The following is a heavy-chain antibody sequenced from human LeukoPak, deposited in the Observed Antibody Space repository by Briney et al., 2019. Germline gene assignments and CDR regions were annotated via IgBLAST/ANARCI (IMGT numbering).Heavy chain of an antibody. CDR2: ISSSGSTI. Sequence: PGGSLRLSCAASGSTFSSYEMNWVRQAPGKGLEWVSYISSSGSTIYYADSVKGRFTISRDNAKNSLYLQMNSLRAEDTAVYYCARDCGGGSCYGPYDAFDIWGQGTMVTVSS. D-gene: IGHD2-15*01. CDR3: ARDCGGGSCYGPYDAFDI. J-gene: IGHJ3*02. CDR1: GSTFSSYE. V-gene: IGHV3-48*03.